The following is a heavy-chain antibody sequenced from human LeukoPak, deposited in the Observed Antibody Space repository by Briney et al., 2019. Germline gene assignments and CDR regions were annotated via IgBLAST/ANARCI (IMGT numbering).Heavy chain of an antibody. CDR1: GFTFNTYG. Sequence: GGSLRLSCAASGFTFNTYGMQWVRQAPRKGLEWVAVIWYDGSNKFYADSVKGRFTISRDNSKNTLYLQKNSLRAEDTAVYYCATTRYYYDSSGYSNFDYWGEGTLVTVSS. CDR3: ATTRYYYDSSGYSNFDY. V-gene: IGHV3-33*08. J-gene: IGHJ4*02. CDR2: IWYDGSNK. D-gene: IGHD3-22*01.